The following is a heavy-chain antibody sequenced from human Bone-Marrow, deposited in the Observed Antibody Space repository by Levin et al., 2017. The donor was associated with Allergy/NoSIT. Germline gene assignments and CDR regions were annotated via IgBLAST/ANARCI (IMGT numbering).Heavy chain of an antibody. CDR3: AGRARAGGYDGYNWLDP. Sequence: SETLSLTCAVSGDSVSHYYWSWVRQSPGKGLEWIGYIYHGGHTNYSPSLKSRVTISVDTSQNQLSLKLTSVTAADTAVDYGAGRARAGGYDGYNWLDPWGQGTLVTVSS. V-gene: IGHV4-59*08. CDR2: IYHGGHT. CDR1: GDSVSHYY. D-gene: IGHD5-12*01. J-gene: IGHJ5*02.